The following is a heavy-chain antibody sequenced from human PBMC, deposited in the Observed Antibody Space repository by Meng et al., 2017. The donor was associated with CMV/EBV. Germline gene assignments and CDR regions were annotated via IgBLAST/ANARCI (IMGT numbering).Heavy chain of an antibody. CDR2: ISPILGIA. Sequence: SVKVSCKASGGTFSSYTIRWVRQAPGQGLEWMGRISPILGIANYAQKFQGRVTITADKSTSTAYMELSSLRSEDTAVYYCARSSGYDRYGMDVWGQGTTVTVSS. CDR1: GGTFSSYT. D-gene: IGHD5-12*01. J-gene: IGHJ6*02. CDR3: ARSSGYDRYGMDV. V-gene: IGHV1-69*02.